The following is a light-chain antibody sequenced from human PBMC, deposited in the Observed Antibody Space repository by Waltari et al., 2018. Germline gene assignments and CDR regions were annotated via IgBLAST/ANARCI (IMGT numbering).Light chain of an antibody. V-gene: IGKV2-30*01. CDR2: TAF. J-gene: IGKJ1*01. Sequence: DDLMTHSPLALPVTLGQPATISCRARHRLVDRGGKTYLNWFQQKPGQSPRLLIYTAFNRASGVPDRFSGSGSGTDFTLKISRVDPEDVGAYYCKHAMHLPVTFGQGTKVEI. CDR1: HRLVDRGGKTY. CDR3: KHAMHLPVT.